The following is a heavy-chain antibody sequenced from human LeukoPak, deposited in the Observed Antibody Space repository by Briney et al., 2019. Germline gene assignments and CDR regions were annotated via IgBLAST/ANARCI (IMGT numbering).Heavy chain of an antibody. CDR2: INSDGSST. CDR1: GFTFSSYW. Sequence: PGGSLRLSCAASGFTFSSYWMHWVRQAPGKGLVWVSRINSDGSSTSYAHSVKGRFTISRDNAKNTLYLQMNSLRSEDTAVYYCARDQYHKIHSVMVAAPDYWGQGTLVIVSS. D-gene: IGHD2-21*02. V-gene: IGHV3-74*01. CDR3: ARDQYHKIHSVMVAAPDY. J-gene: IGHJ4*02.